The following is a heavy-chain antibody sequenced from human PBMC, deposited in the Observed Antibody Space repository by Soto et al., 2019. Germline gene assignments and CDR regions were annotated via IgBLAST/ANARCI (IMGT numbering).Heavy chain of an antibody. CDR2: IYHSGST. CDR3: ARRSRLRERYCSGGSCYQYYEGHYFDY. Sequence: SETLSLTCAVSGGSISSGGYSWSWIRQPPGKGLEWIGYIYHSGSTYYNPSLKSRVTISVDTSKNQFSLKLSSVTAADTAVYYCARRSRLRERYCSGGSCYQYYEGHYFDYWGQGTLVTVSS. CDR1: GGSISSGGYS. V-gene: IGHV4-30-2*01. J-gene: IGHJ4*02. D-gene: IGHD2-15*01.